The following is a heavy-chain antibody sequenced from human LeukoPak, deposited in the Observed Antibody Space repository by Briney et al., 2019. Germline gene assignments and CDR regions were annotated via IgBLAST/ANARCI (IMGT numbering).Heavy chain of an antibody. V-gene: IGHV1-18*01. CDR2: ISAYNGNT. CDR3: ARDIVVVPAAILDYYYYGMDV. CDR1: GYTFTSYG. J-gene: IGHJ6*02. D-gene: IGHD2-2*02. Sequence: ASVEVSCKASGYTFTSYGISWVRQAPGQGLEWMGWISAYNGNTNYAQKLQGRVTMTTDTSTSTAYMELRSLRSDDTAVYYCARDIVVVPAAILDYYYYGMDVWGQGTTVTVSS.